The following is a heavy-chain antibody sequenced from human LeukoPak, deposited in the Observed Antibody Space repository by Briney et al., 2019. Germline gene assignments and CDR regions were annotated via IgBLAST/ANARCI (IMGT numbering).Heavy chain of an antibody. CDR3: ARDILWFGGRGKNYYYMDV. CDR1: GGSISSSSYY. D-gene: IGHD3-10*01. Sequence: PSETLSLTCTVSGGSISSSSYYWGWIRQPPGKGLEWIGSIYYSGSTYYNPSLKSRVTISVDTSKNQFSLKVSSVTAADTAVYYCARDILWFGGRGKNYYYMDVWGKGTTVTVSS. V-gene: IGHV4-39*07. J-gene: IGHJ6*03. CDR2: IYYSGST.